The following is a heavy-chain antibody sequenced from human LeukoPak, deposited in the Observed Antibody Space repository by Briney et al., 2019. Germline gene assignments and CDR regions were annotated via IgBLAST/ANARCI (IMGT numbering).Heavy chain of an antibody. CDR1: GGTFSSYA. CDR2: IIPIFGTA. CDR3: AKDQPVTTIGPYYFDY. D-gene: IGHD4-17*01. V-gene: IGHV1-69*01. Sequence: SVKVSXKASGGTFSSYAISWVRQAPGQGLEWIGGIIPIFGTANYAQKFQGRVTITADESTSTAYMELSSLRSEDTAVYYCAKDQPVTTIGPYYFDYWGQGTLVTVSS. J-gene: IGHJ4*02.